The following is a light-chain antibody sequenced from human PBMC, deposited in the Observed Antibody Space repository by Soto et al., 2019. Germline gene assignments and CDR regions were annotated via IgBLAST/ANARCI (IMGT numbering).Light chain of an antibody. V-gene: IGKV3-20*01. CDR1: QSVTSTY. CDR3: HCQPFDSSRVYS. Sequence: EIVLTQSPVTLSLSPGERATLSCRASQSVTSTYLAWYQQKPGQSPRLIIYGGSTRASGFPDRFSGGGSGTDFTLTIRRLEPEDSAVYYCHCQPFDSSRVYSFGQGTKLEI. CDR2: GGS. J-gene: IGKJ2*03.